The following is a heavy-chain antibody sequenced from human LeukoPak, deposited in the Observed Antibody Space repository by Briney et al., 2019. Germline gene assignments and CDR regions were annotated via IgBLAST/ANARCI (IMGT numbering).Heavy chain of an antibody. D-gene: IGHD6-13*01. V-gene: IGHV3-30-3*01. CDR1: GFTFSRYV. Sequence: GGSLRLSCAASGFTFSRYVMHWVRQAPGRGLEWVATISNDGSNEFYADSVKGRFTISRDNSKNTLYLQMNSLRAEDTAVYYCAKPIAGSDYWGQGTLVTVSS. J-gene: IGHJ4*02. CDR3: AKPIAGSDY. CDR2: ISNDGSNE.